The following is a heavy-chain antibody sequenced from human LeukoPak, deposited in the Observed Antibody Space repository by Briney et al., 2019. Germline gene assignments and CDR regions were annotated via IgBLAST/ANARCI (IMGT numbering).Heavy chain of an antibody. Sequence: ASVKVSCKASGYTFTGYYMHWVRQAPGQGLEWMGWINPNSGGTNYAQKFQGRVTITADKSTSTAYMELSRLRSDDTAVYYCARDLTPYYYDSSGYPFDYWGQGTLVTVSS. J-gene: IGHJ4*02. CDR2: INPNSGGT. V-gene: IGHV1-2*02. D-gene: IGHD3-22*01. CDR1: GYTFTGYY. CDR3: ARDLTPYYYDSSGYPFDY.